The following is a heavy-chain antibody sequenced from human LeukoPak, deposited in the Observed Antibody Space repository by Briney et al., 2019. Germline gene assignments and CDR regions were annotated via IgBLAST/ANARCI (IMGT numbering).Heavy chain of an antibody. J-gene: IGHJ4*02. Sequence: SETLSLTCAVYGGSFSGYYWSWIRQPPGKGLEWIGEVNHSGSTNYNPSLKSRVTISVDTSKNQFSLRLSSVTAADTAVYYCARLETGADFDYWGQGTLVTVSS. CDR2: VNHSGST. D-gene: IGHD3-3*01. CDR3: ARLETGADFDY. V-gene: IGHV4-34*01. CDR1: GGSFSGYY.